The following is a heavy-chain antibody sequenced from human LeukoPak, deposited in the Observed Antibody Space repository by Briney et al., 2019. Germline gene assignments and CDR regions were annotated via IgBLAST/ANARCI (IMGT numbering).Heavy chain of an antibody. J-gene: IGHJ4*02. Sequence: RGSLKVSCKASGYTFTGYYMHWVRQALGQGREGMGWINPNSGGTNYAQMLQGRVTMTRDTSISTAYMELSRLRSDDTAVYYCARVPRDSSFEGDYWGQGTLVTVSS. CDR2: INPNSGGT. V-gene: IGHV1-2*02. CDR1: GYTFTGYY. D-gene: IGHD6-6*01. CDR3: ARVPRDSSFEGDY.